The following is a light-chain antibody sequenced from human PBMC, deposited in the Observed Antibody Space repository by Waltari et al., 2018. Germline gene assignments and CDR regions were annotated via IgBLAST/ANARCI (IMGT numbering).Light chain of an antibody. CDR1: SSDVGGYNY. CDR2: EVS. J-gene: IGLJ2*01. Sequence: QSALTKPASVSGSPGKSITLSCTGRSSDVGGYNYASWYQHHPCKAPKLMIYEVSNRPSGVANPFSGSKSGNTASLTISGLQAEDEADYYCTSNTYVFGGGTKLTVL. V-gene: IGLV2-14*01. CDR3: TSNTYV.